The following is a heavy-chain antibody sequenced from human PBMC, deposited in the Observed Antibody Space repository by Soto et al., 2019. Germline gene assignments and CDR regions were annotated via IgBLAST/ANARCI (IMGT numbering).Heavy chain of an antibody. D-gene: IGHD3-3*01. J-gene: IGHJ6*03. CDR1: GYTFTSYG. CDR2: ISAYNGNT. V-gene: IGHV1-18*01. Sequence: ASVKVSCKASGYTFTSYGISWVRQAPGQGLEWMGWISAYNGNTNYAQKLQGRVTMTTDTSTSTAYMELRSLRFDDTAVYYCARELTHYDFWSGPYYYMDVWGKGTTVTVSS. CDR3: ARELTHYDFWSGPYYYMDV.